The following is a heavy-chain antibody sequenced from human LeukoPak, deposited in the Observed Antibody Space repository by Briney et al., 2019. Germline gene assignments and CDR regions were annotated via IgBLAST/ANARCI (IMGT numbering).Heavy chain of an antibody. Sequence: GGSLRLSCAASGFTFSSDAMSWVRQAPGKGLEWVSAISGSGGNTYYADSVKGRFTISRVNSKNTLYLQMNSLRAEDTAVYYCAKEQLWVYYFDYWGQGTLVTVSS. CDR2: ISGSGGNT. CDR1: GFTFSSDA. D-gene: IGHD5-18*01. V-gene: IGHV3-23*01. CDR3: AKEQLWVYYFDY. J-gene: IGHJ4*02.